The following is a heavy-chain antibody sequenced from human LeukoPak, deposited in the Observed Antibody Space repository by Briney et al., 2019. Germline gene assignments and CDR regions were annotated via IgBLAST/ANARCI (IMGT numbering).Heavy chain of an antibody. CDR2: INPNSGDT. V-gene: IGHV1-2*02. CDR1: GYTFTGYY. D-gene: IGHD6-19*01. CDR3: ARAAVTWIAVAGVDY. Sequence: WASVKVSCKASGYTFTGYYMHWGRQAPGQGLEWMGWINPNSGDTNAAQKFQGRVTMTRDTSISTAYMELSRLRSDDTAVYYCARAAVTWIAVAGVDYWGQGTLVTVSS. J-gene: IGHJ4*02.